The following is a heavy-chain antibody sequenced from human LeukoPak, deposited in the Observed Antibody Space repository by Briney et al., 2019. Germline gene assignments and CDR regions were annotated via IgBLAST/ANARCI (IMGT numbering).Heavy chain of an antibody. CDR1: GNNSTAYW. CDR3: ARHSGGYPDY. J-gene: IGHJ4*02. CDR2: IHPAQSEA. D-gene: IGHD2-15*01. V-gene: IGHV5-51*01. Sequence: GESLKISCKGSGNNSTAYWIGWVRQMPGKGLEWMGIIHPAQSEARYSQSFQGQVTISVDTSISTAYLQWSSMTASDTAMYFCARHSGGYPDYWGQGTLVTVSS.